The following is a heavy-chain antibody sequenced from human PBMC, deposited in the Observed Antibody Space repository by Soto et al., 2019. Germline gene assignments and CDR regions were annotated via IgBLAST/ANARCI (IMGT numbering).Heavy chain of an antibody. V-gene: IGHV4-4*02. J-gene: IGHJ5*02. CDR2: IYHSGST. D-gene: IGHD3-10*01. CDR3: ARINRQYYYGSGSYFGWFDP. CDR1: GGSISSSNW. Sequence: QVQLQESGPGLVKPSGTLSLTCAVSGGSISSSNWWSWVRQPPGKGLEWIGEIYHSGSTNYNPSLKSRVPISVDKSKNQFSLKLSSVTAADTAVYYCARINRQYYYGSGSYFGWFDPWGQGTLVTVSS.